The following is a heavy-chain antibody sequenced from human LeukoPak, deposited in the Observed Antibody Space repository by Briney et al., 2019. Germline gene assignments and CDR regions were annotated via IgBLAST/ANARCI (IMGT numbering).Heavy chain of an antibody. CDR2: INHSGST. D-gene: IGHD5-18*01. CDR1: GGSFSGYY. J-gene: IGHJ4*02. CDR3: ARGGYSYGYYFEY. V-gene: IGHV4-34*01. Sequence: TSETLSLTCAVYGGSFSGYYWSWIRQPPGKGLEWIGEINHSGSTNYNPSLKSRVTISVDTSKNQFSLKLSSVTAADTAVYYCARGGYSYGYYFEYWGQGTLVTVSS.